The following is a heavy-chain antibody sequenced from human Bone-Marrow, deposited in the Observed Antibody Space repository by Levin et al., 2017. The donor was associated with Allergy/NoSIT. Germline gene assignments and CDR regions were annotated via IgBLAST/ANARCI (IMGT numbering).Heavy chain of an antibody. CDR3: ARDDDYGDYAAFDI. Sequence: PSETLSLTCTVSGGSISSYYWSWIRQPPGKGLEWIGYIYYSGSTNYNPSLKSRVTISVDTSKNQFSLKLSSVTAADTAVYYCARDDDYGDYAAFDIWGQGTMVTVSS. J-gene: IGHJ3*02. CDR1: GGSISSYY. V-gene: IGHV4-59*01. D-gene: IGHD4-17*01. CDR2: IYYSGST.